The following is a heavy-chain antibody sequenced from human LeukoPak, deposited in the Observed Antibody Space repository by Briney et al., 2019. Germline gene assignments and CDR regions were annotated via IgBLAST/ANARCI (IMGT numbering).Heavy chain of an antibody. D-gene: IGHD6-13*01. Sequence: GGSLRLSCVASGFTLSSYWVTWVRQAPGKGLEWVANIRQDGSDKYYMESVKGRFTISRDNAKNSVYLQMNSLRVEDTAVYYWARGRAEAGPYGGQETLVTVS. CDR2: IRQDGSDK. J-gene: IGHJ4*02. V-gene: IGHV3-7*03. CDR3: ARGRAEAGPY. CDR1: GFTLSSYW.